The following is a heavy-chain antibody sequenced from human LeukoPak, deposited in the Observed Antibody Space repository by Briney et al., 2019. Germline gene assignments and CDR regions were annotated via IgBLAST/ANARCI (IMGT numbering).Heavy chain of an antibody. Sequence: SETLSLTCAISGGSISVTPYYWGWIRQPPGKGLEWIGSIYYSGSTYYNPFLKSRLTISVDTSKNQFSLKLTSVTAADTAVYYCARASTIFGHFAYWGRGTLVTVSS. CDR3: ARASTIFGHFAY. J-gene: IGHJ4*02. D-gene: IGHD3-3*01. V-gene: IGHV4-39*07. CDR2: IYYSGST. CDR1: GGSISVTPYY.